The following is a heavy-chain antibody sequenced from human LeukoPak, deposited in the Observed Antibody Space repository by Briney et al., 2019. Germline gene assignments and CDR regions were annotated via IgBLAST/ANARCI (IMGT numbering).Heavy chain of an antibody. D-gene: IGHD4-11*01. CDR2: IYSGGST. CDR1: GFIFRSFW. V-gene: IGHV3-66*01. J-gene: IGHJ6*02. CDR3: ARSYSNYYYYYGMDV. Sequence: GGSLRLSCAASGFIFRSFWMSWVRQAPGKGLEWVSVIYSGGSTYYADSVKGRFTISRDNSKNTLYLQMNSLRAEDTAVYYCARSYSNYYYYYGMDVWGQGTTVTVSS.